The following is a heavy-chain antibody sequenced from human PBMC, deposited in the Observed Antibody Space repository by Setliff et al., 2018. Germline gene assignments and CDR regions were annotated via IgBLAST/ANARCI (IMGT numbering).Heavy chain of an antibody. D-gene: IGHD6-6*01. CDR1: GFTFSSYA. CDR3: ARIAEYDTIDI. V-gene: IGHV3-64*01. J-gene: IGHJ3*02. Sequence: PGGSLRLSCAASGFTFSSYAMHWVRQAPGKGLEFVSGISSNGGSTNYANSVKGRFTISRDISKSTLYLQMGSLRTEDMAVYYCARIAEYDTIDIWGQGTMVTVSS. CDR2: ISSNGGST.